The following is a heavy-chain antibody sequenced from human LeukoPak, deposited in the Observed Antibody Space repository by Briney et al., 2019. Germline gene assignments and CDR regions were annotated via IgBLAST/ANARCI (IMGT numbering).Heavy chain of an antibody. CDR3: AKPISEMATIIGY. CDR2: IWYDGSNK. Sequence: GGSLRLSCAASGFTFSSYGMHWVRQAPGKGREWVAVIWYDGSNKYYADSVKGRFTISRDNSKNTLYLQMNSLRAEDTAVYYCAKPISEMATIIGYWGQGTLVTVSS. D-gene: IGHD5-24*01. CDR1: GFTFSSYG. V-gene: IGHV3-33*06. J-gene: IGHJ4*02.